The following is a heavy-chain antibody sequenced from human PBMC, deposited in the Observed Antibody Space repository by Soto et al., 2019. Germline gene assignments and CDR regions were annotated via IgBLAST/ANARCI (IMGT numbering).Heavy chain of an antibody. CDR3: ARFDSSSWYAYYHYGLGV. J-gene: IGHJ6*04. D-gene: IGHD6-13*01. V-gene: IGHV1-24*01. CDR2: FDPEDGET. Sequence: KGLEWMGGFDPEDGETIYAQKFQGRVTMTEDTSTDTAYMELSSLRSEDTAVYYCARFDSSSWYAYYHYGLGVRGKAIT.